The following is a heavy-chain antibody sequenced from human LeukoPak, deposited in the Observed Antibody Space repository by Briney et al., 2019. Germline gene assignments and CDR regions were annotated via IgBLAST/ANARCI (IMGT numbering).Heavy chain of an antibody. V-gene: IGHV3-21*01. Sequence: GGSLRLSCAASGFTFSSYSMNWVRQAPGKGLEWVSSTSSSSSYIYYADSVKGRFTISRDNAKNSLYLQMNSLRAEDTAVYYCARAGSGWYLGGDYFDYWGQGTLVTVSS. CDR2: TSSSSSYI. CDR3: ARAGSGWYLGGDYFDY. CDR1: GFTFSSYS. D-gene: IGHD6-19*01. J-gene: IGHJ4*02.